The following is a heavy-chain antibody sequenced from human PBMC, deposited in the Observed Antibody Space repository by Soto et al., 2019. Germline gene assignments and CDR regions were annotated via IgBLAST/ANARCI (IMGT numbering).Heavy chain of an antibody. J-gene: IGHJ5*01. Sequence: QVQLVQSGAEVKKPGASVKVSCKASGYTFTSYAMHWVRQAPGQRLEWMGWINAGNGNTKYSQKFQGRVTITRDTTARTAYMELSSLRSEDTAVYYCARGGIAVAHWFGYWGQGTLVTVSS. CDR3: ARGGIAVAHWFGY. CDR2: INAGNGNT. V-gene: IGHV1-3*01. D-gene: IGHD6-19*01. CDR1: GYTFTSYA.